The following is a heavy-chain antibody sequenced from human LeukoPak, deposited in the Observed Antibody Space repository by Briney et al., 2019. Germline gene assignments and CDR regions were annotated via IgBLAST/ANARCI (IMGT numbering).Heavy chain of an antibody. V-gene: IGHV4-59*01. J-gene: IGHJ4*02. CDR3: ARAGYSGYDYSY. CDR1: GDSINKYF. D-gene: IGHD5-12*01. CDR2: ISHSGNT. Sequence: SETLSLTCTVSGDSINKYFWSWLRQSPGKGLEWIGYISHSGNTNYHPSLKSRVTISLDKSNNQFSLRLSSVTAADTAVYYCARAGYSGYDYSYWGQGTLVTVSS.